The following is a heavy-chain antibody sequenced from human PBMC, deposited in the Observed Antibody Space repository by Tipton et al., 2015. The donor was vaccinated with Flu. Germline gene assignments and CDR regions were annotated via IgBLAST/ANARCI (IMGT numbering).Heavy chain of an antibody. CDR1: GGSIRSNNYN. J-gene: IGHJ3*02. V-gene: IGHV4-39*07. CDR2: VNYGGGT. CDR3: AREQGSYGVGGASHI. Sequence: TLSLTCNVSGGSIRSNNYNWGWLRQPPGKGLEWIGSVNYGGGTSYNPSLESRLTISLDTPKNHFSLRLSSVTAADTAVYYCAREQGSYGVGGASHIWGQGTLVSVSS. D-gene: IGHD1-26*01.